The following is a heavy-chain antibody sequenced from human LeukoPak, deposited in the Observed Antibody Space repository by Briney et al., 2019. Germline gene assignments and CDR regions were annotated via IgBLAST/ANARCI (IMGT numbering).Heavy chain of an antibody. Sequence: GASVKVSCKASGYTFTSYDIYWVRQATGQGLEWMGWMNPNSGNTGYAQKFQGRVTITRNTSISTAYMELSSLRSEDTAVYYCARNYYGDYDYYYYMDVWGKGTTVTVSS. CDR1: GYTFTSYD. V-gene: IGHV1-8*01. CDR2: MNPNSGNT. D-gene: IGHD4-17*01. J-gene: IGHJ6*03. CDR3: ARNYYGDYDYYYYMDV.